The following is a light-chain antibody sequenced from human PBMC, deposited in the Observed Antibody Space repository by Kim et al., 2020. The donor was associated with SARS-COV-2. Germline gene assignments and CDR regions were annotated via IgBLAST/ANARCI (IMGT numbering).Light chain of an antibody. CDR1: STNIGSSY. CDR3: AAWDDSLSGRV. CDR2: SDN. J-gene: IGLJ3*02. V-gene: IGLV1-47*02. Sequence: GQRVTISCSGSSTNIGSSYVYWYQHHQGTAPKLLISSDNERTPGVPDRFSGSKSGTSASLAMSGLRSEDEAEYYCAAWDDSLSGRVFGGGTKLTVL.